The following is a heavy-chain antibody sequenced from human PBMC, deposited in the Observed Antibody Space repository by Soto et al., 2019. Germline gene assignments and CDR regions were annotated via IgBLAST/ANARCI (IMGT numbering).Heavy chain of an antibody. CDR1: GGSISSSSYY. J-gene: IGHJ6*04. V-gene: IGHV4-39*01. CDR2: IYYSGST. CDR3: ARFTRYYGMDV. Sequence: QLQLQESGPGLVKPSETLSLTCTVSGGSISSSSYYWGWIRQPPGKGLEWTGSIYYSGSTYYNPSLKSRVTISVDTSKNQFSRKLSSVTAEDTAVYYCARFTRYYGMDVWGKGTTVTVSS.